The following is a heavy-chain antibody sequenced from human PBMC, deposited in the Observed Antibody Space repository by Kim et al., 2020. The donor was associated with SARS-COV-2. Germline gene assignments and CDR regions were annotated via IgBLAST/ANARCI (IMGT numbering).Heavy chain of an antibody. Sequence: SVKVSCKASGFTFTSSAVQWVRQARGQRLEWIGWIDAGSGNTKYAQKFQERVTITRDMSTSTAYMELSSLRSEDTAVYYCATGPLHRCYVPYYYGMDVWGQGTTVTGSS. J-gene: IGHJ6*01. CDR1: GFTFTSSA. D-gene: IGHD2-15*01. CDR2: IDAGSGNT. V-gene: IGHV1-58*01. CDR3: ATGPLHRCYVPYYYGMDV.